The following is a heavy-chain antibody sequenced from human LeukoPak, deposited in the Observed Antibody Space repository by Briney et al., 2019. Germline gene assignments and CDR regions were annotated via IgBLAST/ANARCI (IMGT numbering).Heavy chain of an antibody. CDR1: GGSISSGGCS. D-gene: IGHD6-6*01. Sequence: SQTLSLTCAVSGGSISSGGCSWSWIRQPPGKGLEWIGYMYHSGSTYYNPSLKSRVTISVDRSKNQFSLKLSSVTAADTAVYYCARGRASSSRPAQTKGSGNAFDIWGQGTLVTVSS. J-gene: IGHJ3*02. CDR3: ARGRASSSRPAQTKGSGNAFDI. CDR2: MYHSGST. V-gene: IGHV4-30-2*01.